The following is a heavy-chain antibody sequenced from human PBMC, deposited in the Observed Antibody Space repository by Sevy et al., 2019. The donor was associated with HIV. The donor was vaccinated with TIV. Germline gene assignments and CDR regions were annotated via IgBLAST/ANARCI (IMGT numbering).Heavy chain of an antibody. Sequence: GGSLRLSCAASGFSFSSYSVSCVRQAPGKGLEWVASIGSSNSYIYYADSVKGRFTISRDNAKNSLFLHMNTLRAEGTTVYYCARSYSSSWYILYYFEYWGQGTPVPVSS. V-gene: IGHV3-21*01. D-gene: IGHD6-13*01. CDR1: GFSFSSYS. CDR3: ARSYSSSWYILYYFEY. J-gene: IGHJ4*02. CDR2: IGSSNSYI.